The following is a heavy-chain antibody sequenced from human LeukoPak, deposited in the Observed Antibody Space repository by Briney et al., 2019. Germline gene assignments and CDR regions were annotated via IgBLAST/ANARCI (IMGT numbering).Heavy chain of an antibody. Sequence: GGSLRLSCAASGFTFSSHWMTWVRQAPGKGLEWVANIKEDGSRKNYVDSVKGRFTISRDNAKNSLYLQMSGLRAEDTAVYYCARDGVVVAATPIVDGMDVWGQGTTVTVSS. CDR1: GFTFSSHW. V-gene: IGHV3-7*01. CDR2: IKEDGSRK. J-gene: IGHJ6*02. D-gene: IGHD2-15*01. CDR3: ARDGVVVAATPIVDGMDV.